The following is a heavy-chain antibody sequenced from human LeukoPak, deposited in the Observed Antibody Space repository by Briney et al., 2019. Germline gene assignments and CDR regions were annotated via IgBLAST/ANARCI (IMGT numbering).Heavy chain of an antibody. CDR1: GHTFTDYY. CDR3: TRGLSIATRPAYYFDY. V-gene: IGHV1-2*02. J-gene: IGHJ4*02. CDR2: INPNSGGT. D-gene: IGHD6-6*01. Sequence: ASVKVSCKASGHTFTDYYMHWVRRAPGQGFEWMGWINPNSGGTNYAQKFQGRVTMTRDTSISTAYMELTSPRSDDTAVYYCTRGLSIATRPAYYFDYWGQGTLVTVSS.